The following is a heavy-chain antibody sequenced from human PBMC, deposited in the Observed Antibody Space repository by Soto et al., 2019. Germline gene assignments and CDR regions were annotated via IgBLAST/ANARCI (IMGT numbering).Heavy chain of an antibody. Sequence: QVQLQQWVAGLLKPSETLSLTCAVYGGSFSGYYWSWIRQPPGKGLEWIGELNDSGGTNYNASLKSRVSISVDTSKNQFSLKLSFVTAADTAVYYCARGRGGVQHWGQGTLVTVSS. CDR3: ARGRGGVQH. J-gene: IGHJ1*01. CDR1: GGSFSGYY. V-gene: IGHV4-34*01. CDR2: LNDSGGT. D-gene: IGHD3-10*01.